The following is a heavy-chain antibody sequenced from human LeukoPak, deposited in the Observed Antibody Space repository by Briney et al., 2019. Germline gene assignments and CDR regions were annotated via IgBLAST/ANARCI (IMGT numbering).Heavy chain of an antibody. D-gene: IGHD2-21*01. CDR3: ARDNYSYRLDL. V-gene: IGHV3-30*02. CDR1: GFTFSNSG. CDR2: IRYDGSNE. J-gene: IGHJ5*02. Sequence: GGSLRLACTASGFTFSNSGMHWVRQAPGKGLEWVAFIRYDGSNEFYVDSVKGRFTISRDNSKNTLYLHMNSLRAEDTAIYYCARDNYSYRLDLWGQGTLVTVSS.